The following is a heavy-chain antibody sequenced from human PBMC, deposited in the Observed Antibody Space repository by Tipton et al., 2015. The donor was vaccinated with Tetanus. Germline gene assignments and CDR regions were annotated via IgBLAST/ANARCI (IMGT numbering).Heavy chain of an antibody. CDR2: IYCSGST. CDR1: GGSISSGGYY. Sequence: TLSLTCTVSGGSISSGGYYWSWIRQHPGKGLEWIGDIYCSGSTYYNPSLKSRVTISVDTSKNQLSLKLNSVTAADTAVYYCARDQARGARGWNYFDYWGQGTLVTVSS. CDR3: ARDQARGARGWNYFDY. V-gene: IGHV4-31*03. D-gene: IGHD1-26*01. J-gene: IGHJ4*02.